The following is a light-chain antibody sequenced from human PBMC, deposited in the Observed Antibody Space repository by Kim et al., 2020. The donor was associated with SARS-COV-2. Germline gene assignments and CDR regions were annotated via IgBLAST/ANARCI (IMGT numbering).Light chain of an antibody. CDR2: VKN. V-gene: IGLV3-19*01. Sequence: LGQTVRITCQGDSLRRYDASWYQQKPGQAPVLVIYVKNNRPSGIPDRFSAANSGNTASLTITGAQAEDEGDYYCNSRDSSGNHYVFGTGTKVTVL. CDR1: SLRRYD. J-gene: IGLJ1*01. CDR3: NSRDSSGNHYV.